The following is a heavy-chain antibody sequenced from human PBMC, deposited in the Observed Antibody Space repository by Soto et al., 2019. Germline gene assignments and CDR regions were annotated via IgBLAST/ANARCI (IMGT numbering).Heavy chain of an antibody. J-gene: IGHJ5*02. V-gene: IGHV3-13*01. Sequence: GGSLRLSCAASGFTFSSYDMHWVRPGAGKRLEWVSGIGTAGETYYPGSVKGRFTISRENAKNFLYLQMNSLRAGDTAVYYCARAVSGPGGWFDPWGQGTLVTVSS. CDR2: IGTAGET. CDR1: GFTFSSYD. CDR3: ARAVSGPGGWFDP. D-gene: IGHD6-19*01.